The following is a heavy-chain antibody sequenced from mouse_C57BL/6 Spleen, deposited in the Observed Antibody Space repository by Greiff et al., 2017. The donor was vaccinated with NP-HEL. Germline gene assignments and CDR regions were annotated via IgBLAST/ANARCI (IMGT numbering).Heavy chain of an antibody. V-gene: IGHV1-26*01. Sequence: VQLQQSGPELVKPGASVKISCKASGYTFTDYYMNWVKQSHGKSLEWIGDINPNNGGTSYNQKFKGKATLTVDKSSSTAYMELRSLTSEDSAVYYCAREDDGYSNYWGQGTTLTVSS. CDR2: INPNNGGT. J-gene: IGHJ2*01. CDR3: AREDDGYSNY. CDR1: GYTFTDYY. D-gene: IGHD2-3*01.